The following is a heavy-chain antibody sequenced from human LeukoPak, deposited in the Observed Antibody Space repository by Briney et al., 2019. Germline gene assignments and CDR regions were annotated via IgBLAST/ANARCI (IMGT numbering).Heavy chain of an antibody. CDR1: GGTFSSYA. J-gene: IGHJ3*02. Sequence: GSSVKVSCKASGGTFSSYAISWVRQAPGQGLEWMGGIIPILGTANYAQKFQGRVTITTDESTSTAYKELSSLRSEDTAAYYCARESEVKAFDIWGQGTMVTVSS. D-gene: IGHD2-21*01. CDR2: IIPILGTA. V-gene: IGHV1-69*05. CDR3: ARESEVKAFDI.